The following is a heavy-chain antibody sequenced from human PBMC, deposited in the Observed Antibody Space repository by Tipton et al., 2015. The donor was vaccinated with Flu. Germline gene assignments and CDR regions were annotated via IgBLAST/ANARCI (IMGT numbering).Heavy chain of an antibody. CDR3: AGAIFYGSGTLHCMDV. CDR1: GGSISSYY. J-gene: IGHJ6*02. Sequence: TLSLTCTVSGGSISSYYWSWIRQPAGKGLEWIGRIYTSGSTNYNPSLKSRVTMSVDTSKNQFSLKLSSVTAADTAVYYCAGAIFYGSGTLHCMDVWGQGTTVTVSS. CDR2: IYTSGST. D-gene: IGHD3-10*01. V-gene: IGHV4-4*07.